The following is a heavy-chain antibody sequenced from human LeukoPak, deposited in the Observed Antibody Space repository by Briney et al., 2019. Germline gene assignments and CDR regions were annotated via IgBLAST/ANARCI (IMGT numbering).Heavy chain of an antibody. CDR2: ISAYNGNT. J-gene: IGHJ4*02. D-gene: IGHD3-10*01. V-gene: IGHV1-18*01. Sequence: ASVKVSCKASGYTFTSYGISWVRQAPGQGLEWMGWISAYNGNTNYAQKLQGRVTMTTDTSTSTAYMELRSLRSEDTAVYYCARDRGVTMVRGVIDSFDYWGQGTLVTVSS. CDR1: GYTFTSYG. CDR3: ARDRGVTMVRGVIDSFDY.